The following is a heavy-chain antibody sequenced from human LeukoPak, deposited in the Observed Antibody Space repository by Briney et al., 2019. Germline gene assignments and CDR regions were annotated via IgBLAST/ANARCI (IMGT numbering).Heavy chain of an antibody. CDR2: IPYDGTNK. J-gene: IGHJ6*03. Sequence: PGGSLRLSCAASGFTFSSYDMHSVRQAPGKGLEWVAFIPYDGTNKYYADSVKGRFTISRDNSKNTVYLQMNSLRAEDTAVYYCAKNCCPFAYGSGSYYYYIDVWGKGTTVTVSS. V-gene: IGHV3-30*02. D-gene: IGHD3-10*01. CDR1: GFTFSSYD. CDR3: AKNCCPFAYGSGSYYYYIDV.